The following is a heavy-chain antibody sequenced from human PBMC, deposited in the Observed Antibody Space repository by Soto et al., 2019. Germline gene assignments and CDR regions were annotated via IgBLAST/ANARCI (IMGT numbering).Heavy chain of an antibody. Sequence: SVKVSCKASGGTFSRYAISWVRQAPGQGLEWMGGIIPIFGTANYAQKFQGRVTITAYKSTSTAYMELSSLRSEDTAVYYCARENLVRRFGELSPNWFDPWGQGTLVTVSS. D-gene: IGHD3-10*01. CDR1: GGTFSRYA. CDR2: IIPIFGTA. V-gene: IGHV1-69*06. CDR3: ARENLVRRFGELSPNWFDP. J-gene: IGHJ5*02.